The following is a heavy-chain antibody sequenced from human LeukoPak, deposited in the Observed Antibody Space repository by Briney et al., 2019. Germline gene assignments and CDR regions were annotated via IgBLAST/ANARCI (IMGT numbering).Heavy chain of an antibody. CDR2: IYYTGST. Sequence: SETLSLTCTVSGASISSYYWRWIRQPPGKGLEWIGYIYYTGSTDYNPSLQSRVTISVDTSKNQFSLKLSSVTAADTAVYYCTRGRLWFDHWGQGNMVTVSS. CDR3: TRGRLWFDH. V-gene: IGHV4-59*01. CDR1: GASISSYY. J-gene: IGHJ5*02.